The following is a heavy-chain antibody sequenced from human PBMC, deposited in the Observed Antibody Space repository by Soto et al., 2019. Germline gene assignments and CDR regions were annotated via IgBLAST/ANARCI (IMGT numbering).Heavy chain of an antibody. J-gene: IGHJ4*02. CDR2: ISSTGKTI. CDR1: GLTFRNYD. V-gene: IGHV3-48*03. Sequence: EVQLVESGGGLGQPGGSLTISCAASGLTFRNYDMNGVRQAPGKVLEWVSFISSTGKTIYYADSVKGRFTISRDNPKNSVHLQMSSLRVEDTAVYYCATDHLRSGFVDHWGQGTPVSVSS. D-gene: IGHD3-3*01. CDR3: ATDHLRSGFVDH.